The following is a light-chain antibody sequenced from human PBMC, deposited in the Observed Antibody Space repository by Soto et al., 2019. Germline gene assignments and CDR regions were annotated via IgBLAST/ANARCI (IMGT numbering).Light chain of an antibody. CDR3: QQRSTWPPIT. Sequence: EIVLTQSPATLSLSPGERATLSCRASQSITNYLAWYQQKLGQAPRLLIYDASNRATGVPARFSGSGSGTDFTLTISSLEPEDFAGYYCQQRSTWPPITFGQGTRLEIK. CDR2: DAS. J-gene: IGKJ5*01. CDR1: QSITNY. V-gene: IGKV3-11*01.